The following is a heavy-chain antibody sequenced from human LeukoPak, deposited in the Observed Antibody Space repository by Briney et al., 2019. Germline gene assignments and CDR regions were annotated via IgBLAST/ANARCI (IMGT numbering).Heavy chain of an antibody. D-gene: IGHD6-6*01. CDR2: IIPIFGTA. CDR1: GGTFSSYA. J-gene: IGHJ6*02. V-gene: IGHV1-69*13. CDR3: ARLPLRSIAVGYYGMNV. Sequence: SVKVSCKASGGTFSSYAISWVRQAPGQGLEWMGGIIPIFGTANYAQKFQGRVTITADESTSTAYMELSSLRSEDTAVYYCARLPLRSIAVGYYGMNVWGQGTTVTVSS.